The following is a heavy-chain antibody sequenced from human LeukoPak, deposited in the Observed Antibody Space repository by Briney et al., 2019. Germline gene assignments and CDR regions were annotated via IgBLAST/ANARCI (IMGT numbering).Heavy chain of an antibody. CDR1: GFTFSSYA. CDR2: ISYDGSNK. CDR3: ARGGLLWFGELGRDPGEPNFDY. V-gene: IGHV3-30-3*01. J-gene: IGHJ4*02. Sequence: GGSLRLSCAASGFTFSSYAMHWVRQAPGKGLEWVAVISYDGSNKYYADSVKGRFTISRDNSKNTLYLQMNSLRAEDTAVYYCARGGLLWFGELGRDPGEPNFDYWGQGTLVTVSS. D-gene: IGHD3-10*01.